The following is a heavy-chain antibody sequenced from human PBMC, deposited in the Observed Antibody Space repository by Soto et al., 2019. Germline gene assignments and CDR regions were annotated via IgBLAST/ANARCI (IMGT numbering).Heavy chain of an antibody. V-gene: IGHV1-46*01. CDR1: GYTFTSYY. CDR3: AREATYYYDSSGYHKNYYYYYGMDV. CDR2: INPSGGST. D-gene: IGHD3-22*01. Sequence: RASVKVSCKASGYTFTSYYMHWVRQAPGQGLEWMGIINPSGGSTSYAQKFQGRVTMTRDTSTSTVYMELSSLRSEDTAVYYCAREATYYYDSSGYHKNYYYYYGMDVWGQGTTVTVSS. J-gene: IGHJ6*02.